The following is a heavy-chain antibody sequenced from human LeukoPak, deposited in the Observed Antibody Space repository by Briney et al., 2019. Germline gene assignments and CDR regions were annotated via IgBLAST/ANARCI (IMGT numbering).Heavy chain of an antibody. J-gene: IGHJ4*02. D-gene: IGHD5-18*01. CDR3: ARHDSFIPY. CDR2: ISDNEGST. CDR1: GFTFNYYA. V-gene: IGHV3-23*01. Sequence: PGGSLRLSCAASGFTFNYYAMSWVRQAPGKGPEWVSGISDNEGSTYYTDSVKGRFTISRDNTKNTVYLQMNNLRPDDTAVYFCARHDSFIPYWGQGTLVTVSS.